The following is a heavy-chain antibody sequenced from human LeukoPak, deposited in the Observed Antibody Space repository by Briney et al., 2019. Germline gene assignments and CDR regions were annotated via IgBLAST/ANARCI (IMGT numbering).Heavy chain of an antibody. D-gene: IGHD2-8*01. CDR1: GYTFAGYY. CDR3: ARGGYCTNGVCYSFFDY. CDR2: INPNSGGT. Sequence: GASVKVSCKASGYTFAGYYMHWVRQAPGQGLEWMGWINPNSGGTNYAQKFQGRVTMTRDTSISTAYMELSRLRSDDTAVYYCARGGYCTNGVCYSFFDYWGQGTLVTVSS. V-gene: IGHV1-2*02. J-gene: IGHJ4*02.